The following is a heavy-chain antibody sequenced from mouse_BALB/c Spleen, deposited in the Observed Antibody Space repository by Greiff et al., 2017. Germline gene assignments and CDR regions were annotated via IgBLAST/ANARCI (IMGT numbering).Heavy chain of an antibody. CDR1: GFNIKDTY. Sequence: VQLQQSGAELVKPGASVKLSCTASGFNIKDTYMHWVKQRPEQGLEWIGRIDPANGNTKYDPKFQGKATITADTSSNTAYLQLSSLTSEDTAVYYCARYGNYGDYAMDYWGQGTSVTVSS. J-gene: IGHJ4*01. V-gene: IGHV14-3*02. CDR3: ARYGNYGDYAMDY. CDR2: IDPANGNT. D-gene: IGHD2-1*01.